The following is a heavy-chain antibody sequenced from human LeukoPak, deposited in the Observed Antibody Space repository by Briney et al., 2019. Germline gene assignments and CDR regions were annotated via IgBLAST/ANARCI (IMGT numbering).Heavy chain of an antibody. CDR2: IKQDGSEK. J-gene: IGHJ4*02. Sequence: GGSLRLSCAASGFTFSSYGMHWVRQAPGKGLEWVANIKQDGSEKYYVDSVKGRFIISRDNAKNSLYLQMNSLRAEDTAVYYCARSSYDFWSGYTFDYWGQGTLVTVSS. D-gene: IGHD3-3*01. V-gene: IGHV3-7*01. CDR1: GFTFSSYG. CDR3: ARSSYDFWSGYTFDY.